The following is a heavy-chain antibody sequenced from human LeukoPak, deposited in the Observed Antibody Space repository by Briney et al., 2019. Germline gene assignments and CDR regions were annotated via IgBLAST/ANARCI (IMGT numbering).Heavy chain of an antibody. CDR2: INPNSGGT. J-gene: IGHJ4*02. CDR3: ARDQKQWLEIDY. CDR1: GYTFTDYY. Sequence: ASVTVSCKASGYTFTDYYMHWVRQAPGQGLEWMGWINPNSGGTNYAQKFQGRVTMTRGTSISTAYMELSRLTSDDTALYYCARDQKQWLEIDYWGQGTLVTVSS. D-gene: IGHD6-19*01. V-gene: IGHV1-2*02.